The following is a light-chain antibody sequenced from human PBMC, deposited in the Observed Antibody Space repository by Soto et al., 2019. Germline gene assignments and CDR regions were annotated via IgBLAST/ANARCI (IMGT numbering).Light chain of an antibody. V-gene: IGKV3-15*01. Sequence: EIVMTQSPATLSVSPGERATLSCRASQSVFSSLAWFQQKPGQAPRLLIYGAATRATGIPARFSGSGSGTEFTPTISSLQSEDFAIYYCQQYHNWPAFGQGTKVEIK. CDR2: GAA. CDR3: QQYHNWPA. CDR1: QSVFSS. J-gene: IGKJ1*01.